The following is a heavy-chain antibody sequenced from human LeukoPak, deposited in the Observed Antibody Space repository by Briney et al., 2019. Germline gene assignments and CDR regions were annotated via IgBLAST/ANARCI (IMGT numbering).Heavy chain of an antibody. Sequence: ASVKVSCKASGYTFTGYYMHWVRQAPGRGLEWMGWINPNSGGTNYAQKFQGRVTMTRDTSISTAYMELSRLRSDDTAVYYCAREAGTGSFWFDPWGQGTLVIVSS. CDR1: GYTFTGYY. V-gene: IGHV1-2*02. CDR2: INPNSGGT. CDR3: AREAGTGSFWFDP. D-gene: IGHD6-13*01. J-gene: IGHJ5*02.